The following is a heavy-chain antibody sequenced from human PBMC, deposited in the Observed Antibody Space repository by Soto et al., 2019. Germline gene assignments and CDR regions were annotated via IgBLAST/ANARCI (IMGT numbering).Heavy chain of an antibody. V-gene: IGHV3-49*03. D-gene: IGHD3-10*01. J-gene: IGHJ6*02. CDR3: TRDLPNPLWFGEQGMDV. Sequence: GGSLRLSCTASGFTFGDYAMSWFRQAPGKGLEWVGFIRSKAYGGTTEYAASVKGRFTISRDDSKSIAYLQMNSLKTEDTAVYYCTRDLPNPLWFGEQGMDVWGQGTTVTVSS. CDR1: GFTFGDYA. CDR2: IRSKAYGGTT.